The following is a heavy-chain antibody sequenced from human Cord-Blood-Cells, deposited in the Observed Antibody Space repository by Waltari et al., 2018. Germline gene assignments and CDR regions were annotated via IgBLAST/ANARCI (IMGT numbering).Heavy chain of an antibody. CDR3: ARSEGDFWSGYKYFQH. V-gene: IGHV4-59*01. J-gene: IGHJ1*01. CDR2: IYYSGST. CDR1: GGSISSYY. D-gene: IGHD3-3*01. Sequence: QVQLQESGPGLVKPSETLSLTCTVSGGSISSYYWSWIRQPPGKGLEWIGYIYYSGSTNSNPSLKSRVTISVDTSKNQFSLKLSSVTAADTAVYYCARSEGDFWSGYKYFQHWGQGTLVTVSS.